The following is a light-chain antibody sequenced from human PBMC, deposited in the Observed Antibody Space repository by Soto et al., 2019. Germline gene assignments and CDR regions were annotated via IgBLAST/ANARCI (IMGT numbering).Light chain of an antibody. V-gene: IGKV3-20*01. J-gene: IGKJ1*01. CDR1: QSVSSSY. CDR3: QQCGSTSWT. Sequence: EIVMTQSPATLSVSPGERATLSCRASQSVSSSYLAWYQQKPGQPPRLLIYDASSRATGIPDRFSGSGSGTDFTLAISRLEPEDFAVYYCQQCGSTSWTFGQGTKVDIK. CDR2: DAS.